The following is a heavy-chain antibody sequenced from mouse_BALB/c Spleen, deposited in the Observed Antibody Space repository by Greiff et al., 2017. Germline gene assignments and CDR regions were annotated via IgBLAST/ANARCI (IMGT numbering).Heavy chain of an antibody. D-gene: IGHD2-10*02. CDR1: GFNINDYY. V-gene: IGHV14-1*02. CDR3: ARGYGNYYFDY. Sequence: VQLQQSGAELVRPGALVKLSCKASGFNINDYYMHWVKQRPEQGLEWIGWIDPENGNTIYDPKFQGKASITADTSSNTAYLQLSSLTSEDTAVYYCARGYGNYYFDYWGQGTTLTVSS. CDR2: IDPENGNT. J-gene: IGHJ2*01.